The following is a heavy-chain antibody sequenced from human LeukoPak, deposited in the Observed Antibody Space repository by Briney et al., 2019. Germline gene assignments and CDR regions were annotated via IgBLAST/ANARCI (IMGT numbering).Heavy chain of an antibody. CDR3: ASGRYYDSSGYLDY. Sequence: SVKVSCKASGGTFSSYAISWVRQAPGQGLEWMGRIIPIFGTANYAQKFQGRDTITTDESTSTAYMELSSLRSVDTAVYYCASGRYYDSSGYLDYWGQGTLVTVSS. D-gene: IGHD3-22*01. CDR1: GGTFSSYA. CDR2: IIPIFGTA. V-gene: IGHV1-69*05. J-gene: IGHJ4*02.